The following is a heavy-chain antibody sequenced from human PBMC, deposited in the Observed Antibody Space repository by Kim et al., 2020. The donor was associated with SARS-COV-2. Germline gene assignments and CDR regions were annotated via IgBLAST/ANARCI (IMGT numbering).Heavy chain of an antibody. CDR3: ARDDHDFLTPRGAFDF. CDR2: INHGGST. CDR1: GGSFSNDY. J-gene: IGHJ3*01. Sequence: SETLSLTCGVPGGSFSNDYWSWIRQPPGKGLEWIGEINHGGSTSYNPSLKSRVTISLNTSKSQFSLKLNSVTAADTAVYYCARDDHDFLTPRGAFDFWDQGSMVIVSS. D-gene: IGHD3-9*01. V-gene: IGHV4-34*01.